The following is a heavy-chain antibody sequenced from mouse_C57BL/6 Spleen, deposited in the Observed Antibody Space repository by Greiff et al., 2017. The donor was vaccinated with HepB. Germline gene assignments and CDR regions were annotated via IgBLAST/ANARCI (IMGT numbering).Heavy chain of an antibody. CDR2: ISSGSSTI. D-gene: IGHD2-1*01. CDR3: ASLYYGNYGYYAMDY. V-gene: IGHV5-17*01. J-gene: IGHJ4*01. CDR1: GFTFNDYG. Sequence: EVQRVESGGGLVKPGGSLKLSCAASGFTFNDYGMHWVRQAPEKGLEWVAYISSGSSTIYYADTVKGRFTISRDNAKNTLFLQMTSLRSEDTAMYYCASLYYGNYGYYAMDYWGQGTSVTVSS.